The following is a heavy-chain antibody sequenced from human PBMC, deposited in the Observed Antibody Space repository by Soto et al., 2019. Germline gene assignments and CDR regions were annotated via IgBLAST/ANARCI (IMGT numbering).Heavy chain of an antibody. D-gene: IGHD5-18*01. Sequence: QVQLVESGGGVVQPGRSLRLSCAASGFTFSSYGMHWVRQAPGKGLEWVAVISYDGSNKYYADSVKGRFTISRDNSKNTLYQQMNSLRVEDTVVYYCAKGSTPMTYFESGGRGTRVPVSS. J-gene: IGHJ4*02. V-gene: IGHV3-30*18. CDR1: GFTFSSYG. CDR3: AKGSTPMTYFES. CDR2: ISYDGSNK.